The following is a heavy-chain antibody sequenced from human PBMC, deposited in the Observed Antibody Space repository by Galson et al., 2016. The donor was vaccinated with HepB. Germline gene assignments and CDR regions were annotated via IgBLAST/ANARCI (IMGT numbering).Heavy chain of an antibody. CDR1: GGSISSGSFS. J-gene: IGHJ6*04. V-gene: IGHV4-61*02. CDR2: IYSSGST. Sequence: TLSLTCTVSGGSISSGSFSWSWIRQPAGKGLEWIGRIYSSGSTNHNPSLKRRVTISLKTSPKQFSLRLSSVTAANTAVYYCASLDYFYYGMDVWGKGTTVTVSS. CDR3: ASLDYFYYGMDV.